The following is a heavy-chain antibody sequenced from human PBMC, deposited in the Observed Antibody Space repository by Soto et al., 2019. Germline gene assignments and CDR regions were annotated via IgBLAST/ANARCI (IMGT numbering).Heavy chain of an antibody. D-gene: IGHD3-3*01. Sequence: TSETLSLTCAVSGGSISSIYRWSWVRQPPGKGLEWIGEIYHSGSTNYNPSLKSRLTILLDKSKNQFSLQLSSVTAADTAIYYCARVSPNRDDFYGMDVWGQGTTVTVS. J-gene: IGHJ6*02. V-gene: IGHV4-4*02. CDR3: ARVSPNRDDFYGMDV. CDR2: IYHSGST. CDR1: GGSISSIYR.